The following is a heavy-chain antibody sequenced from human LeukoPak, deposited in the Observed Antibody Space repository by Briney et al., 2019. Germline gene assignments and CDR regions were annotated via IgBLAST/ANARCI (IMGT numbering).Heavy chain of an antibody. CDR3: ARDVSRQQLAPPDY. D-gene: IGHD6-13*01. J-gene: IGHJ4*02. V-gene: IGHV1-46*01. CDR2: INPSGGST. Sequence: HXXRQAPGQGLEWMGIINPSGGSTSYAQKFQGRVTMTRDTSTSTVYMELSSLRSEDTAVYYCARDVSRQQLAPPDYWGQGTLVTVSS.